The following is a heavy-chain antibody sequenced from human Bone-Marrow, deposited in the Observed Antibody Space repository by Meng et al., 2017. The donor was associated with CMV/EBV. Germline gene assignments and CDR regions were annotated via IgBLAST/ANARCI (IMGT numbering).Heavy chain of an antibody. CDR1: GGSISSSSYY. CDR2: IYYSGST. V-gene: IGHV4-39*01. D-gene: IGHD1-26*01. Sequence: SETLSLTCTVSGGSISSSSYYWGWIRQPPGKGLEWIGSIYYSGSTYYNPSLKSRVTISVDTSKNQFSLKLSSVTAADTAVYYCAGSRVGALYYYYYGMDVWGQGTTVTV. CDR3: AGSRVGALYYYYYGMDV. J-gene: IGHJ6*02.